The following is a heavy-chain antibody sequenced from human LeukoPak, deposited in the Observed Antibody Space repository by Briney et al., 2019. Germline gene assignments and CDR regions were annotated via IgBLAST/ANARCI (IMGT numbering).Heavy chain of an antibody. CDR2: ISYDGSNK. Sequence: GGSLRLSCAASGFTFSSYAMHWVRQAPGKGLEWVAVISYDGSNKYYADSVKGRFTISRDNSKNTLYLQMNSLRAEDTAVYYCARDIIAARPSPSDYWGQGTLVTVSS. CDR1: GFTFSSYA. CDR3: ARDIIAARPSPSDY. V-gene: IGHV3-30-3*01. D-gene: IGHD6-6*01. J-gene: IGHJ4*02.